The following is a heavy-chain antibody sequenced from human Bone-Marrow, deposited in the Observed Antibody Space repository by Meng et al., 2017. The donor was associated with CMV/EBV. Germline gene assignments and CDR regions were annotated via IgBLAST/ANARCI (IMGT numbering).Heavy chain of an antibody. CDR3: ASNIWSTGGKDY. V-gene: IGHV3-74*01. D-gene: IGHD3-10*01. J-gene: IGHJ4*02. CDR2: INSDGSST. CDR1: GFTFSSYW. Sequence: VQLWGSGGGLVQPGGSLRLSCAASGFTFSSYWMHWVRQAPGKGLVWVSRINSDGSSTSYADSVKGRFTISRDNAKNTLYLQMNSLRAEDTAVYYCASNIWSTGGKDYWGQGTLVTVSS.